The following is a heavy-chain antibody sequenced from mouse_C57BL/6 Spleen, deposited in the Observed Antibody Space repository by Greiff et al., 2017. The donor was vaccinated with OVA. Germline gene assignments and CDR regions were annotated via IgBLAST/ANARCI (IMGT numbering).Heavy chain of an antibody. Sequence: EVQLQESGGGLVQPGGSMKLSCAASGFTFSDAWMDWVRQSPEKGLEWVAEIRNKANNHATYYAESVKGRFTISRDDSKSSVYLQMNSLRAEDTGIYYCTRDDGYFAWFAYWGQGTLVTVSA. CDR3: TRDDGYFAWFAY. CDR1: GFTFSDAW. D-gene: IGHD2-3*01. V-gene: IGHV6-6*01. J-gene: IGHJ3*01. CDR2: IRNKANNHAT.